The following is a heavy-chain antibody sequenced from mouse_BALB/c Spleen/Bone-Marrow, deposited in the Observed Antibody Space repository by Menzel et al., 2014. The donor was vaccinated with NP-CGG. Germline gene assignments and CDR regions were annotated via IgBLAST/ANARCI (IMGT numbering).Heavy chain of an antibody. CDR1: GFTFSNYG. Sequence: EVQRVESGGDLVKPGGSVKVSCTASGFTFSNYGMYWVRQTPEQGLEWVVTIYSGGSYTSYAARVKGRFTIATDNSYNTLSLQKFSLKSDDTARYYSATPISKTNFDHWGQGTTLTVAS. D-gene: IGHD2-5*01. CDR3: ATPISKTNFDH. J-gene: IGHJ2*01. CDR2: IYSGGSYT. V-gene: IGHV5-6*01.